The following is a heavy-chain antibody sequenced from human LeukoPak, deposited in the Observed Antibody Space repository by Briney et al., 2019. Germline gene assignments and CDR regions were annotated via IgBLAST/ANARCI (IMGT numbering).Heavy chain of an antibody. CDR1: GGSISSSSYY. V-gene: IGHV4-39*07. Sequence: ASETLSLTCTVSGGSISSSSYYWGWIRQPPGKGLEWIGSIYHSGSTYYNPSLKSPVTRSVDTSKNQFSLKLSSVTAADTAVYYCARSVEGYCSGGSCYSYYYYMDVWGKGTTVTVSS. J-gene: IGHJ6*03. CDR3: ARSVEGYCSGGSCYSYYYYMDV. CDR2: IYHSGST. D-gene: IGHD2-15*01.